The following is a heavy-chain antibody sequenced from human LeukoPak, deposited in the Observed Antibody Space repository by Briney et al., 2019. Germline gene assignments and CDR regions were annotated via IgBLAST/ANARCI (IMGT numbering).Heavy chain of an antibody. CDR3: AREGDGYNFDY. CDR1: GFTFSNYE. J-gene: IGHJ4*02. Sequence: GGSLRLSCAASGFTFSNYEMNWVRQAPGKGLEWVSYISSSVITIYYADSVKGRFTISRDNAKNSLYLQMNGLRDEDTAVYYCAREGDGYNFDYWGQGTLVTVSS. D-gene: IGHD5-24*01. V-gene: IGHV3-48*03. CDR2: ISSSVITI.